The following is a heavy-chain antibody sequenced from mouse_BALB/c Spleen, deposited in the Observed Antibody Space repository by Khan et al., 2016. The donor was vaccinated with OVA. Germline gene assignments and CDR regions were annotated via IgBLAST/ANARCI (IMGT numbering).Heavy chain of an antibody. CDR3: ARPPYFSYVMVY. CDR2: INTNTGEP. CDR1: GYTFTNYG. V-gene: IGHV9-3-1*01. Sequence: QIQLVQSGPELKKPGETVKISCKASGYTFTNYGLNWVKQAPGKGLQWMGWINTNTGEPTYPVDFKGRFAFSLETSASTAYLQINNLKNEDTATYFCARPPYFSYVMVYWGQGTSVTVSS. J-gene: IGHJ4*01. D-gene: IGHD2-10*01.